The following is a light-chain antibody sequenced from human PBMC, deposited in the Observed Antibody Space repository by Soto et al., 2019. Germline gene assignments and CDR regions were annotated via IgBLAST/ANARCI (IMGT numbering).Light chain of an antibody. CDR3: QQYNNWWT. Sequence: EIVMTQSPATLSVSPGERATLSCRASQSVSNNLAWYQKKPGQAPRLLIYGASTRAPGIPARFSGSWSGTEFTLTISSLQSEDFAVYYCQQYNNWWTFGQGTKVEIK. CDR2: GAS. V-gene: IGKV3-15*01. CDR1: QSVSNN. J-gene: IGKJ1*01.